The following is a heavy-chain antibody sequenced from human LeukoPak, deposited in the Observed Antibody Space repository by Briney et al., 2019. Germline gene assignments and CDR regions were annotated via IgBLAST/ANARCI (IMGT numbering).Heavy chain of an antibody. V-gene: IGHV1-69*01. CDR3: ASSYDSSGYYYGYFDY. CDR2: IIPIFGTA. Sequence: ASVKVSCKASGGTFSSYAISWVRQAPGQGLEWMGGIIPIFGTANYAQKFQGRVTITADESTSTAYMELSSLRSEDTAVYYCASSYDSSGYYYGYFDYWGQGTLVTVSS. J-gene: IGHJ4*02. CDR1: GGTFSSYA. D-gene: IGHD3-22*01.